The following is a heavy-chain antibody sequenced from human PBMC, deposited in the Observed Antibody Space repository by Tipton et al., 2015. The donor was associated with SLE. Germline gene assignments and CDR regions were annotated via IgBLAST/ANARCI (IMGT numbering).Heavy chain of an antibody. CDR1: GGSISSGGYY. CDR3: ARGRGSSSSGHY. D-gene: IGHD6-6*01. Sequence: TLSLTCTVSGGSISSGGYYWSWIRQHPGKGLEWIGSIYHSGSTHYNPSLKSRVSISVDTSKNQFSLKLSSVTAADTAVYYCARGRGSSSSGHYWGQGTLVTVSS. V-gene: IGHV4-39*07. CDR2: IYHSGST. J-gene: IGHJ4*02.